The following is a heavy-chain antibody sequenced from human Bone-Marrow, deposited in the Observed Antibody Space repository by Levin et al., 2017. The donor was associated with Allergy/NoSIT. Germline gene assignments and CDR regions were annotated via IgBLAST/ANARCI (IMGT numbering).Heavy chain of an antibody. J-gene: IGHJ4*02. Sequence: GSLRLSCTISGGSISNYYWNWIRQSPGKGLEWLGFVYYTGSTDYNPSLKSRVTVSLDTSDNRFSLRLSSVTAADTAVYYCARESLMGRIVAAGFDSWGQGIPVTVSS. CDR2: VYYTGST. CDR3: ARESLMGRIVAAGFDS. CDR1: GGSISNYY. V-gene: IGHV4-59*01. D-gene: IGHD6-13*01.